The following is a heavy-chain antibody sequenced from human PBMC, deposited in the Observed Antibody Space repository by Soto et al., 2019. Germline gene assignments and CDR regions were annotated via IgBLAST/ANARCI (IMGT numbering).Heavy chain of an antibody. CDR2: IWYDGSQT. CDR3: ARDFTVGAIYSRVYSYSLDV. CDR1: GFTFNNYG. V-gene: IGHV3-33*01. J-gene: IGHJ6*01. Sequence: SLTLSCAAAGFTFNNYGIRWVRQAPGKWLEWVAVIWYDGSQTRYADSVKGRFTISRDNFQNTLYLQMDSLSAEDTAMYYYARDFTVGAIYSRVYSYSLDVWGRGTPVPVSS. D-gene: IGHD1-26*01.